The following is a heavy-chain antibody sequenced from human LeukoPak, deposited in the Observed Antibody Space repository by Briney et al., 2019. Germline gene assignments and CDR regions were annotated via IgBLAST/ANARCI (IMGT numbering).Heavy chain of an antibody. CDR2: ISSSSSYI. J-gene: IGHJ4*02. Sequence: TGGSLRLSCAASGFTFSSYSMNWVRQAPGKGLEWVSSISSSSSYIYYADSVKGRSTISRDNAKNSLYLQMNSLRAEDTAVYYCASGDTAMVYFDYWGQGTLVTVSS. CDR3: ASGDTAMVYFDY. D-gene: IGHD5-18*01. CDR1: GFTFSSYS. V-gene: IGHV3-21*01.